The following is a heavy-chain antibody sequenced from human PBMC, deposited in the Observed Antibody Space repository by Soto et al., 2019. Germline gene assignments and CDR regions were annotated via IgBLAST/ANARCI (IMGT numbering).Heavy chain of an antibody. Sequence: GSLILSCAASGSIFNNFSMSWVRRPPVKGLEWVSAISGGGDNTYYADSVQGRFIISRDNTKNTVYLQMNSLRAEDTAVYYCAKRTCESVYGRGCKRFDYWGQGTLVTAPQ. V-gene: IGHV3-23*01. CDR2: ISGGGDNT. CDR3: AKRTCESVYGRGCKRFDY. D-gene: IGHD6-19*01. CDR1: GSIFNNFS. J-gene: IGHJ4*02.